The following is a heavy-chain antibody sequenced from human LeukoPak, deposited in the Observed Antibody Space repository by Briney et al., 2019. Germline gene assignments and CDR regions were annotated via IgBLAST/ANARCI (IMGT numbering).Heavy chain of an antibody. V-gene: IGHV3-66*03. D-gene: IGHD3-10*02. CDR3: ARDKITLFPGEFDY. Sequence: GGSLRLSCAASGFTVSSNYMSWVRQAPGKGLEWVSVIYSCGSTYYADSVKGRFTISRDNSKNTLYLQMNSLRAEDTAVYYCARDKITLFPGEFDYWGQGTLVTVSS. J-gene: IGHJ4*02. CDR1: GFTVSSNY. CDR2: IYSCGST.